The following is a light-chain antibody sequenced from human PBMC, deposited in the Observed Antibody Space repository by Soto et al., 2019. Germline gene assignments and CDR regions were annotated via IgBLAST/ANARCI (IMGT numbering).Light chain of an antibody. V-gene: IGKV3-11*01. Sequence: ENVLTQAPATLSLSPGERATLSCRASQSVSSYLAWYQQKPGQAPRLLIYDASNRATGIPARFSGSGSGTNFTLTISSLEPEDFAVYYCQKRSNWPITFGQGTRLRL. CDR1: QSVSSY. CDR3: QKRSNWPIT. J-gene: IGKJ5*01. CDR2: DAS.